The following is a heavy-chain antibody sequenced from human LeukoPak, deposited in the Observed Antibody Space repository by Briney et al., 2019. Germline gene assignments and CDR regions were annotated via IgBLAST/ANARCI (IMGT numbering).Heavy chain of an antibody. CDR1: GYTFSTYS. CDR3: ARRISGPADWIVNY. V-gene: IGHV1-3*01. CDR2: INVGNGNT. Sequence: ASMKVSCKASGYTFSTYSMHWVRQAPGQWLEWMGWINVGNGNTQYSQRFQGRVTITRDTHASTAYMELTSLTTEDTAVYYCARRISGPADWIVNYWGQGTLVTVSS. D-gene: IGHD2/OR15-2a*01. J-gene: IGHJ4*02.